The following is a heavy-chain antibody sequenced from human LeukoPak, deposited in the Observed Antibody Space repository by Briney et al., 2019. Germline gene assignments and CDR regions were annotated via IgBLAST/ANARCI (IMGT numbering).Heavy chain of an antibody. V-gene: IGHV3-30*18. CDR2: ISYDGSNK. CDR1: GGSFSGYY. J-gene: IGHJ4*02. D-gene: IGHD6-19*01. CDR3: AKDSYQNIAVAGTGGDY. Sequence: LSLTCAVYGGSFSGYYWSWIRQPPGKGLEWVAVISYDGSNKYYADSVKGRFTISRDNSKNTLYLQMNSLRAEDTAVYYCAKDSYQNIAVAGTGGDYWGQGTLVTVSS.